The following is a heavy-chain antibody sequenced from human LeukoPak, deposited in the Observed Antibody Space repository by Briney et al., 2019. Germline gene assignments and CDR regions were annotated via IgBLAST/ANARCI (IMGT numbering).Heavy chain of an antibody. CDR3: ARGDVAAATSMVDY. V-gene: IGHV1-18*01. CDR1: GYTFTSYG. J-gene: IGHJ4*02. CDR2: SSAYNGNT. Sequence: ASVKVSFKASGYTFTSYGISWGRQGPGQGLGWVGWSSAYNGNTNYAKKLQGRVAITTDTSTSTAYVELRSLRSDETAVYYCARGDVAAATSMVDYWGQGTLVTVSS. D-gene: IGHD2-15*01.